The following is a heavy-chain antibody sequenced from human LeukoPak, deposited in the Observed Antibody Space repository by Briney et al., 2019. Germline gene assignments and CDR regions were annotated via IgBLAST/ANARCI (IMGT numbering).Heavy chain of an antibody. CDR3: ARDVCSGGSCYSFDY. D-gene: IGHD2-15*01. Sequence: GGSLRLSCAASGFTFSSYSMNWVRQAPRKGLEWVSSISSSSSYIYYADSVKGRFTISRDNAKNSLYLQMNSLRAEDTAVYYCARDVCSGGSCYSFDYWGRGTLVTVSS. CDR1: GFTFSSYS. CDR2: ISSSSSYI. V-gene: IGHV3-21*01. J-gene: IGHJ4*02.